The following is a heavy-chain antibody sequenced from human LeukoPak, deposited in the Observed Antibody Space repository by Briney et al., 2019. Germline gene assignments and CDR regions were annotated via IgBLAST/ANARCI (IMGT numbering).Heavy chain of an antibody. CDR2: IYTSGST. CDR3: AREAYCSSTTCYTYFDY. Sequence: SETLSLTCTVSGGSISSYYWSWIRQPAGKGLEWIGRIYTSGSTNYNPSLKSRVTMSVDTSKNQFSLKLSSVTAADTAVYYCAREAYCSSTTCYTYFDYWGQGTLVTVSS. V-gene: IGHV4-4*07. D-gene: IGHD2-2*02. J-gene: IGHJ4*02. CDR1: GGSISSYY.